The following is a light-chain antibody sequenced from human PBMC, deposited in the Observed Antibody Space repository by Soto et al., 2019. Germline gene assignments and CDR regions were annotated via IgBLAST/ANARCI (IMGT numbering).Light chain of an antibody. J-gene: IGKJ5*01. Sequence: EIVLTQSPGTLSLSPGEGATLSCRASQSVSRYLAWYQQKPGQAPRLLISDASNRATGIPARFSGSGSGTDFTLAISSLEPEDFALYYCQQRSNWPPWITFGQGTRLQIK. CDR1: QSVSRY. V-gene: IGKV3-11*01. CDR3: QQRSNWPPWIT. CDR2: DAS.